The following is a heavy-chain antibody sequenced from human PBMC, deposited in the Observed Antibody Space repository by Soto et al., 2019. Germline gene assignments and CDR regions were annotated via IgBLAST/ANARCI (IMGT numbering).Heavy chain of an antibody. CDR3: ARVSFMITFGGVIVNDAFDI. CDR1: GYTFTSYG. Sequence: ASVKVSCKASGYTFTSYGISWVRQAPGQGLEWIGWISAYNSNTNYAQKLQGRVTMTTDTSTSTAYMELRSLRSDDTAVYYFARVSFMITFGGVIVNDAFDIWGQGTMVTVSS. D-gene: IGHD3-16*02. V-gene: IGHV1-18*01. J-gene: IGHJ3*02. CDR2: ISAYNSNT.